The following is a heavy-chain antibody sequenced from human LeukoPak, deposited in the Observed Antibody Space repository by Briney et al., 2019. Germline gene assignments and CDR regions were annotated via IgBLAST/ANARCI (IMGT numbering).Heavy chain of an antibody. CDR2: ISSSSSYI. CDR3: AKRGYDSTSMGYFDY. J-gene: IGHJ4*02. Sequence: GGSLRLSCAASGFTFSSYSMNWVRQAPGKGLEWVSSISSSSSYIYYADSVKGRFTISRDNAKNTLYLQMNSLRAEDTAVYYCAKRGYDSTSMGYFDYWGQGTLVTVSS. D-gene: IGHD3-22*01. V-gene: IGHV3-21*04. CDR1: GFTFSSYS.